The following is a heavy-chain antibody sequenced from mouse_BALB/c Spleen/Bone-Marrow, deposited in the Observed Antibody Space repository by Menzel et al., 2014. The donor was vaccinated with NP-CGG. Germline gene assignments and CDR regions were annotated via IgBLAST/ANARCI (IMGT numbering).Heavy chain of an antibody. Sequence: EVQLQQSCAELVKPGASVKLSCTASGFNIKDTYIHWVMQRPEQGLAWIGRIDPASGYTKFDPTFQGKATITADTSSNTAYLQVTSLTSENTAVYYCARVNPWYFDVWGAGTTVTVSS. D-gene: IGHD2-2*01. CDR2: IDPASGYT. CDR3: ARVNPWYFDV. CDR1: GFNIKDTY. J-gene: IGHJ1*01. V-gene: IGHV14-3*02.